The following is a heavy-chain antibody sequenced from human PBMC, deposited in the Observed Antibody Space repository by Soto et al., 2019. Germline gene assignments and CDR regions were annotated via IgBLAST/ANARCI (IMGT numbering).Heavy chain of an antibody. Sequence: QVQLVESGGGVVQPGRSLRLSCAASGFTFSSYGMHWVRQAPGKGLEWVAVIWYDGSNKYYADSVKGRFTISRDNSKNTLYLQMNSLRAEDTAVYYCARGLRFTFGGVIVPIDYWGQGTLVTVSS. CDR2: IWYDGSNK. J-gene: IGHJ4*02. CDR3: ARGLRFTFGGVIVPIDY. CDR1: GFTFSSYG. V-gene: IGHV3-33*01. D-gene: IGHD3-16*02.